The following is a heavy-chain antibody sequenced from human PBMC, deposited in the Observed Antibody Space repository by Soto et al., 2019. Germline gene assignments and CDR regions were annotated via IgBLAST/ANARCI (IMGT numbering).Heavy chain of an antibody. CDR2: IVVASGQT. D-gene: IGHD2-15*01. CDR3: SADSPDIGVGWWV. Sequence: SVKVSCKASGSGFISSGIQWVRQAHGQRLEWIGWIVVASGQTNYAQNFRGRVAITRDTSTATTYIELTGLTSEDTAVYFCSADSPDIGVGWWVWGQGTTVTVSS. J-gene: IGHJ6*02. V-gene: IGHV1-58*02. CDR1: GSGFISSG.